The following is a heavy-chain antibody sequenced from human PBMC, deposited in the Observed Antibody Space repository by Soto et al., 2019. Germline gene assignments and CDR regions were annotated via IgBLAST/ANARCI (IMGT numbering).Heavy chain of an antibody. V-gene: IGHV4-30-2*06. CDR3: AGGGGCIAMTYGWFAP. J-gene: IGHJ5*02. D-gene: IGHD3-16*02. CDR2: IYHSEST. CDR1: GCSISRGGSS. Sequence: TLSLTCAVSGCSISRGGSSWSWLRQSPGKGLEWIGFIYHSESTYYNPSLRSRVTISIDRSKNQFSLKLSSVTAADTAVYYCAGGGGCIAMTYGWFAPWGQGTLCTVSS.